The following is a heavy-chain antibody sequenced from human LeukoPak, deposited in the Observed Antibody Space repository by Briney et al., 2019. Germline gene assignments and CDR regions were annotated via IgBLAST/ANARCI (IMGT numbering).Heavy chain of an antibody. J-gene: IGHJ4*02. CDR3: AREVPIVRGLRWDY. CDR1: GDSISSYY. D-gene: IGHD3-10*01. Sequence: PSETLSLTCTVSGDSISSYYWNWVRQPPGKGLEWLGYIYYSGSTNCNPSLKSRVTISIDTSKNQFSLKLRSVTAADTAVYYCAREVPIVRGLRWDYWGQGTLVTVSS. CDR2: IYYSGST. V-gene: IGHV4-59*01.